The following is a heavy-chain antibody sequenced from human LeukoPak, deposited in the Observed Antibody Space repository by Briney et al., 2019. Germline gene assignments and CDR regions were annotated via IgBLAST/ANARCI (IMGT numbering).Heavy chain of an antibody. J-gene: IGHJ4*02. CDR2: ISSSSSYI. CDR1: GFTFSSYS. CDR3: ARDTATIAAAWHFDY. V-gene: IGHV3-21*01. D-gene: IGHD6-13*01. Sequence: GGSLRLSCAASGFTFSSYSMNWVRQAPGKGLEWVSSISSSSSYIYYADSVKGRFTISRDNAKNSLYLQMNSLRAEDTAVYYCARDTATIAAAWHFDYWGQGTLVTVSS.